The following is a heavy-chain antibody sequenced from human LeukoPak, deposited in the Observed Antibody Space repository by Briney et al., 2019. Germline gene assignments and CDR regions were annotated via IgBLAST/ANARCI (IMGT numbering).Heavy chain of an antibody. Sequence: SETLSLTCAVSGGSISSRNWWSWVRQPPGKGLEWIGEIYHSGSTNYNPSLKSRVTISVDTSKNQFSLKLSSVTAADTAVYYCASGSSWYVLDYWGQGTLSPSPQ. J-gene: IGHJ4*02. CDR1: GGSISSRNW. D-gene: IGHD6-13*01. CDR3: ASGSSWYVLDY. V-gene: IGHV4-4*02. CDR2: IYHSGST.